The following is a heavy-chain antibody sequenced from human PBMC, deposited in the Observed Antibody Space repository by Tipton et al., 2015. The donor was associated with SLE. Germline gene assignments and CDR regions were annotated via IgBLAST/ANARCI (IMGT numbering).Heavy chain of an antibody. Sequence: TLSLTCAVYGGSFSGYYWSWIRQPPGKGLEWIGEINHSGSTNYNPSLKSRVTISVDTSKNQFSLKLSSVTAADTAVYYCARSIAASPRAFQHWGQGTLVTVSS. CDR2: INHSGST. J-gene: IGHJ1*01. D-gene: IGHD6-6*01. CDR3: ARSIAASPRAFQH. V-gene: IGHV4-34*01. CDR1: GGSFSGYY.